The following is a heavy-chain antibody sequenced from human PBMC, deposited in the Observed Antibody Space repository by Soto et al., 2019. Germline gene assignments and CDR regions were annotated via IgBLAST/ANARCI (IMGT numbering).Heavy chain of an antibody. D-gene: IGHD3-22*01. J-gene: IGHJ4*02. CDR1: GGSISSRSYY. CDR2: IYYSGST. V-gene: IGHV4-39*01. CDR3: ARHEPFTYYYASRPFDY. Sequence: SERLSLTCTVSGGSISSRSYYWGWIRQPPGKGLEWIGSIYYSGSTYYNPSLKSRVTISVDTSKNQFSLKLSSVTAADKAVYYCARHEPFTYYYASRPFDYWGQGTLVTVS.